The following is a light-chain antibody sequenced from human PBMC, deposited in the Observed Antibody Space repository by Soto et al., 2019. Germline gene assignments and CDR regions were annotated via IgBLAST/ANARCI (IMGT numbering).Light chain of an antibody. V-gene: IGKV3-15*01. CDR2: GAS. CDR3: QQFNNWPPWT. J-gene: IGKJ1*01. CDR1: QNVGNN. Sequence: EIVWAQSPATLCVSPGGRATVTCRSSQNVGNNLVWYQQKPGQAPRLLIYGASTRAAGITDRFSGSGSGTEFTLTISGLQSDDFAVYYCQQFNNWPPWTFGQGTKVDIK.